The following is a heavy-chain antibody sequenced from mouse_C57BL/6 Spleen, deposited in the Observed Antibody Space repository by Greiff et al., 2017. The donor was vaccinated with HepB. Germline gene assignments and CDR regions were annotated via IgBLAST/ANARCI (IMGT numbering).Heavy chain of an antibody. CDR1: GYTFTDYY. Sequence: EVQLQQSGPELVKPGASVKISCKASGYTFTDYYMNWVKQSHGKSLEWIGDINPNNGGTSYNQKFKGKATLTVDKSSSTAYMELRSLTSEDSAVYYCAGWLPRRDYAMDYWGQGTSVTVSS. CDR3: AGWLPRRDYAMDY. D-gene: IGHD2-3*01. CDR2: INPNNGGT. V-gene: IGHV1-26*01. J-gene: IGHJ4*01.